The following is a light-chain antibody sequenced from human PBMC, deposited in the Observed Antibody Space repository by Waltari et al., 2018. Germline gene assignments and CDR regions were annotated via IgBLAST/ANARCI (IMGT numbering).Light chain of an antibody. CDR3: MQATHWPLT. J-gene: IGKJ1*01. CDR2: RVS. Sequence: EVVMTQSPLSLPVTVGQTAPISCRSSQSLLHSNGNTFLIWFHQRPGQSPRRLIYRVSDRESGVPDRFSGSGSGTDFTLKISGVEAEDVGVYYCMQATHWPLTFGQGTKVEIQ. V-gene: IGKV2-30*02. CDR1: QSLLHSNGNTF.